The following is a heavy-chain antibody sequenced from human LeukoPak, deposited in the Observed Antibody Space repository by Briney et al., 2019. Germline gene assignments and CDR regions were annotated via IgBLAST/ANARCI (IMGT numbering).Heavy chain of an antibody. CDR3: ARAVGRSRSDRAPPPGTYYYMDV. V-gene: IGHV3-21*01. CDR1: GFTFSSYS. Sequence: GGALRLSCAASGFTFSSYSMNWVRQAPGKGLEGVSSISSISSYIYYADSVKGRFTISRDNAKNSLYLQMKSLRAADKAVYYCARAVGRSRSDRAPPPGTYYYMDVWGKGTTVTVSS. D-gene: IGHD6-13*01. J-gene: IGHJ6*03. CDR2: ISSISSYI.